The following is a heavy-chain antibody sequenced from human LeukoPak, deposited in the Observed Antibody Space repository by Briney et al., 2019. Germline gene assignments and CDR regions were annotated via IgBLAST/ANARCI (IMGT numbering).Heavy chain of an antibody. CDR2: IYHSGST. J-gene: IGHJ4*02. CDR3: ASLGGFFGMSLFDY. Sequence: SETLSLTCAVSGYSISSGYYWGWIRQPPGKGLEWIGSIYHSGSTYYDPSLKSRVTISVDTSKNQISLKLSSVTAADTAVYYCASLGGFFGMSLFDYWGQGTLVTVSS. V-gene: IGHV4-38-2*01. CDR1: GYSISSGYY. D-gene: IGHD3-10*01.